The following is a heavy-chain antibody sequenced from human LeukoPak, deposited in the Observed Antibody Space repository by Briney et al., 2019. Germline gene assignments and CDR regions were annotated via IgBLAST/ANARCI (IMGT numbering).Heavy chain of an antibody. V-gene: IGHV3-30*02. J-gene: IGHJ4*02. D-gene: IGHD3-22*01. Sequence: PGESLRLSCAASGFTFSSYGRHWVRQAPGKGLEWVAFIRYDGSNKYYADSVKGRFTISRDNSKNTLYLQMTTLRAEDTAVYYCAKGPYYYDSSGYYFQDYWGQGTLVTVSS. CDR1: GFTFSSYG. CDR3: AKGPYYYDSSGYYFQDY. CDR2: IRYDGSNK.